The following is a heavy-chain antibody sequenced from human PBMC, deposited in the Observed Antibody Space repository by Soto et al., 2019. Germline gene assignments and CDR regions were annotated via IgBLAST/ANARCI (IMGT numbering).Heavy chain of an antibody. V-gene: IGHV1-18*01. CDR2: ISAYNGNT. CDR1: RYTFTSYG. CDR3: ARHAGNWKYVGYYFEC. D-gene: IGHD1-7*01. Sequence: ASGKVSFKDSRYTFTSYGISSVRQAPGQGREWMGWISAYNGNTNYAQKLQGRVTMTTDTSTSTAYMELRSLRSDGTAVYYCARHAGNWKYVGYYFECWGQGRLVTVSS. J-gene: IGHJ4*02.